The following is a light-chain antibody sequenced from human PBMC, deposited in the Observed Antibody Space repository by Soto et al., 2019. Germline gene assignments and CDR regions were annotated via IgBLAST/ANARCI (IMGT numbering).Light chain of an antibody. CDR1: QNVANY. V-gene: IGKV3-11*01. CDR2: DAV. CDR3: VPRSAWPWT. Sequence: EIVLTQSPATVSLSPVERATLACRASQNVANYLACYQQKPGQAPRLLIYDAVNRATVIPARLSGSGSGTDFTLTISSREPEDFAVYYCVPRSAWPWTFGEGTVVEVK. J-gene: IGKJ1*01.